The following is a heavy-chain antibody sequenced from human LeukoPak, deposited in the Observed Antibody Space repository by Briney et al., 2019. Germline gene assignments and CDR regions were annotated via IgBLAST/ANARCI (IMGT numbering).Heavy chain of an antibody. CDR1: GGSISSGGYS. CDR3: ARESGYSNHYYFDY. Sequence: SETLSLTCAVSGGSISSGGYSWSWIRQPPGKGLEWIGYIYHSGSTYYNPSLKSRVTISVDRSKSQFSLKLSSVTAADTAVYYCARESGYSNHYYFDYWGQGTLVTVSS. D-gene: IGHD4-11*01. CDR2: IYHSGST. V-gene: IGHV4-30-2*01. J-gene: IGHJ4*02.